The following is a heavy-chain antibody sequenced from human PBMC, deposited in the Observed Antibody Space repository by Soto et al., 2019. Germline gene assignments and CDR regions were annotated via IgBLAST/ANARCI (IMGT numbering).Heavy chain of an antibody. V-gene: IGHV4-34*01. CDR2: INHSGST. D-gene: IGHD2-8*01. CDR1: GGSFSGYY. CDR3: ARVPFIVLMVYAIDYYYGMDV. J-gene: IGHJ6*02. Sequence: SETLSLTCAVYGGSFSGYYWSWIRQPLGKGLEWIGEINHSGSTNYNPSLKSRVTISVDTSKNQFSLKLSSVTAADTAVYYCARVPFIVLMVYAIDYYYGMDVWGQGTTVTVSS.